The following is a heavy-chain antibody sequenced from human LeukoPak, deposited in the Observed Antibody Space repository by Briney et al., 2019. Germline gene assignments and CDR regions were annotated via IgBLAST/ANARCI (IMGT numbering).Heavy chain of an antibody. CDR3: ARAVTNIVVVPAASFVRYCYYMGV. D-gene: IGHD2-2*01. J-gene: IGHJ6*03. CDR2: INPNSGGT. V-gene: IGHV1-2*02. CDR1: GYTFTGYY. Sequence: ASVKVSCKASGYTFTGYYMHWVRQAPGQGLEWMGWINPNSGGTNYAQKFQGRVTMTRDTSISTAYMELSRLRSDDTAVYYCARAVTNIVVVPAASFVRYCYYMGVWGKGTTVTVSS.